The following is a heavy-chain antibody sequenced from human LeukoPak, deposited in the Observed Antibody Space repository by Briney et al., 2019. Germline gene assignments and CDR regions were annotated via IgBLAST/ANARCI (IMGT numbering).Heavy chain of an antibody. V-gene: IGHV3-53*05. Sequence: GGSLRLSCTVSGFTVSSDSMSWVRQAPGNGLEWVSFIYSGGSTHYSDSVKGRFTISRDNSKNTLYLQMNSLRAEDTAVYYCAKGGGSYFIDYWGQGTLVTVSS. CDR3: AKGGGSYFIDY. CDR1: GFTVSSDS. D-gene: IGHD1-26*01. J-gene: IGHJ4*02. CDR2: IYSGGST.